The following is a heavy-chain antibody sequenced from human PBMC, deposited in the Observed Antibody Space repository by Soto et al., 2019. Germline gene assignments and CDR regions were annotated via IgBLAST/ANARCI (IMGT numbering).Heavy chain of an antibody. V-gene: IGHV3-73*02. J-gene: IGHJ6*02. Sequence: QLVASGGALVQPGESLKLSCAASGFSFSGSAIQWVRQAPGKGLEWVGRIRTDANTYATAYAASVTGRFTISRDDSRNTAYLQMNSLKTEDTAVYFCTRRQFYYFGLDVWGQGTTVIVSS. D-gene: IGHD6-19*01. CDR2: IRTDANTYAT. CDR1: GFSFSGSA. CDR3: TRRQFYYFGLDV.